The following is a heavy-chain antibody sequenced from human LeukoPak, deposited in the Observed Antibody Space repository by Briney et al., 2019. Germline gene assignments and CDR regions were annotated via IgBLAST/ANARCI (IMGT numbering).Heavy chain of an antibody. Sequence: GASVKVSCKASGYTFTNHDINWVRQATGQGLEWMGWISAYNGNTNYAQKFQGRVTMTTDTSTSTAYMELRSLRSDDTAMYYCARALVDGYKELGYWGQGTLVTVSS. CDR1: GYTFTNHD. V-gene: IGHV1-18*01. CDR2: ISAYNGNT. J-gene: IGHJ4*02. CDR3: ARALVDGYKELGY. D-gene: IGHD5-24*01.